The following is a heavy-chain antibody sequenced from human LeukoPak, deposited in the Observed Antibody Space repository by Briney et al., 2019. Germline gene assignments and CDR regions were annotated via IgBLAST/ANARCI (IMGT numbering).Heavy chain of an antibody. D-gene: IGHD6-19*01. J-gene: IGHJ4*02. CDR1: GGSISSSSYY. Sequence: SETLSLTCTVSGGSISSSSYYWGWLRQPPGKGLEWIGSIYYSGSTYYNPSLKSRVTISVDTSKNQFSLKLSSVTAADTAVYYCARVVAVAGPGADYWGQGTLVTVSS. V-gene: IGHV4-39*07. CDR3: ARVVAVAGPGADY. CDR2: IYYSGST.